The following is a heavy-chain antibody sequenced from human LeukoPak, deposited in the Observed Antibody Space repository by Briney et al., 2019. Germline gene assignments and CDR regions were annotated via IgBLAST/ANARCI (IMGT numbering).Heavy chain of an antibody. D-gene: IGHD6-13*01. CDR1: GFTFSSYG. CDR3: AKGQGYSSSWYGAAAFDI. V-gene: IGHV3-30*02. J-gene: IGHJ3*02. Sequence: PGGSLRLSCAASGFTFSSYGMHWVRQAPGKGLEWVAFIRYDGSNKYYADSVKGRFTISRDNSKNTLYLQINSLRAEDTAVYYGAKGQGYSSSWYGAAAFDIWGQGTMVTVSS. CDR2: IRYDGSNK.